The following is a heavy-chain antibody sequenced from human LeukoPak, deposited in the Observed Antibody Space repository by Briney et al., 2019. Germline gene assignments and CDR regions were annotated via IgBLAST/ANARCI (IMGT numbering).Heavy chain of an antibody. Sequence: SGTLSLTCTVSGGSISSSSYYWGWIRQPPGKGLEWIGSIYYSGSTYYNPSLKSRVTISVDTSKNQFSLKLSSVTAADTAVYYCARRPRAAAGTGLFGYWGQGTLVTVSS. J-gene: IGHJ4*02. CDR2: IYYSGST. V-gene: IGHV4-39*01. D-gene: IGHD6-13*01. CDR1: GGSISSSSYY. CDR3: ARRPRAAAGTGLFGY.